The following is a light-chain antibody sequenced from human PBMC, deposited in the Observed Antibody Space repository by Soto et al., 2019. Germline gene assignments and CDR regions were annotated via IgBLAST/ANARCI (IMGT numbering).Light chain of an antibody. CDR2: GAS. Sequence: EIVITQSPPTLSLSPEERATLSGGASQSVSKYLAWYQQKPGQAPRFLIYGASYRDTGIPDRFSGSGSGTDFTFTISRLEPEDFAVYYCQQYGSSPLTFGGGTKVDIK. CDR1: QSVSKY. J-gene: IGKJ4*01. CDR3: QQYGSSPLT. V-gene: IGKV3-20*01.